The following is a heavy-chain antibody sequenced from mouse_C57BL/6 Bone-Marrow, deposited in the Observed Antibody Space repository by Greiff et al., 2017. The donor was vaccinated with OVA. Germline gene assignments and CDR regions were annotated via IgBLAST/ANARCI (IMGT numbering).Heavy chain of an antibody. CDR1: GFTFSSYA. V-gene: IGHV5-9-1*02. D-gene: IGHD1-1*01. J-gene: IGHJ2*01. Sequence: VQLKESGEGLVKPGGSLKLSCAASGFTFSSYAMSWVRQTPEKRLEWVAYISSGGDYIYYADTVKGRFTISRDNARNTLYLQMSSLKSEDTAMYYCTREGGVTTVGRCYFDYWGQGTTLTVSS. CDR3: TREGGVTTVGRCYFDY. CDR2: ISSGGDYI.